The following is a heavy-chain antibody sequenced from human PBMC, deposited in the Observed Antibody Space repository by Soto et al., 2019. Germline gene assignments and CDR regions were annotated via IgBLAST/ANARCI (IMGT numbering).Heavy chain of an antibody. D-gene: IGHD2-8*01. V-gene: IGHV3-48*04. CDR2: ISSSSSTI. Sequence: GGSLRLSCAASGFTFSSYSMNWVRQAPGKGLEWVSYISSSSSTIYYADSVKGRFTISRDNAKNSLYLQMNSLRAEDTAVYYCASTNPNSLPLYWYFDLWGRGTLVTVSS. CDR1: GFTFSSYS. J-gene: IGHJ2*01. CDR3: ASTNPNSLPLYWYFDL.